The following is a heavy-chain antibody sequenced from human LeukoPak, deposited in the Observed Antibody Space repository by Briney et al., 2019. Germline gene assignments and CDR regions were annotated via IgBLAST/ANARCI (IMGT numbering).Heavy chain of an antibody. CDR3: ARDRLLWFGELLPDAFDI. V-gene: IGHV3-30-3*01. Sequence: GGPLRLSCAASGFTFSSYAMHWVRQAPGKGLEWVAVISYDGSNKYYADSVKGRFTISRDNSKNTLYLQMNSLRAEDTAVYYCARDRLLWFGELLPDAFDIWGQGTMVTVSS. CDR2: ISYDGSNK. CDR1: GFTFSSYA. D-gene: IGHD3-10*01. J-gene: IGHJ3*02.